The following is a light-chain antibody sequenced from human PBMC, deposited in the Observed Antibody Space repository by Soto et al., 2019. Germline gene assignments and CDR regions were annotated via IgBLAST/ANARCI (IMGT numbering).Light chain of an antibody. Sequence: EIVLAQSPATVSLSPRERSTLSCRASQTVFNNYLAWYQQKPGQAPRLLIYAVSTRATGVPVRFSGSGSGTEFTLTISSLQSEDFAVYFCQQHSQWPITFGQGTRLEIK. CDR1: QTVFNN. J-gene: IGKJ5*01. V-gene: IGKV3-15*01. CDR3: QQHSQWPIT. CDR2: AVS.